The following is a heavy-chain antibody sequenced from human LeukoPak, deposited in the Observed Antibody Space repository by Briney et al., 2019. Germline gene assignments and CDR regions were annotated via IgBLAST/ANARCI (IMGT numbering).Heavy chain of an antibody. V-gene: IGHV1-8*02. CDR1: GYAFTCYY. CDR3: AGGYDSGCYSCPD. Sequence: ASGKVSSNASGYAFTCYYMHWVREGSGQGLGWNGWMNPNSGDTGYAEKFKGRVTMTRNTSTATDYMVLYSVRSKDTAVYYCAGGYDSGCYSCPDWGQGTLLPTP. D-gene: IGHD3-10*01. J-gene: IGHJ4*02. CDR2: MNPNSGDT.